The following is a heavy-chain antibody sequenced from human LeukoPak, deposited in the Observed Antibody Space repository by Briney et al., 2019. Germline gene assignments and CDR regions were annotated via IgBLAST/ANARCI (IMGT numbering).Heavy chain of an antibody. Sequence: GGSLRLSCAASGFTFSSYGMSWVRQAPGGGPEWVSGISTIDGSTYYADSVRGRFTVSRDNSKNTLYLQMNSLRAEDTAVYYCAKVASGSYYNWPFDYWGQGTLVTVSS. CDR1: GFTFSSYG. D-gene: IGHD1-26*01. V-gene: IGHV3-23*01. CDR3: AKVASGSYYNWPFDY. J-gene: IGHJ4*02. CDR2: ISTIDGST.